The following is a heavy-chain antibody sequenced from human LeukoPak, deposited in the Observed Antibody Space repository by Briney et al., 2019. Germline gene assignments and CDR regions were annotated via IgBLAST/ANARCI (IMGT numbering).Heavy chain of an antibody. V-gene: IGHV3-53*01. CDR3: AREGPAMVRWYFDL. J-gene: IGHJ2*01. CDR1: GFTFSSYG. Sequence: GGSLRLSCAASGFTFSSYGMHWVRQAPGKGLEWVSVIYSGGSTYYADSVKGRFTISRDNSKNTLYLQMNSLRAEDTAVYYCAREGPAMVRWYFDLWGRGTLVTVSS. CDR2: IYSGGST. D-gene: IGHD5-18*01.